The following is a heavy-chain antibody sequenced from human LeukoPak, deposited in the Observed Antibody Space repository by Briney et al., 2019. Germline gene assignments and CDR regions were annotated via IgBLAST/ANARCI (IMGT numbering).Heavy chain of an antibody. CDR2: ISSSSSYI. Sequence: PGGSLRLSCAASGFTFSSYSMNWVRQAPGKGLEWVSSISSSSSYIYYADSVKGRFTISRDNAKNSLYLQMNSLRAEDTAVYYCARDPKRTATDFDYWGQGTLVTVSS. J-gene: IGHJ4*02. CDR1: GFTFSSYS. CDR3: ARDPKRTATDFDY. D-gene: IGHD5-18*01. V-gene: IGHV3-21*01.